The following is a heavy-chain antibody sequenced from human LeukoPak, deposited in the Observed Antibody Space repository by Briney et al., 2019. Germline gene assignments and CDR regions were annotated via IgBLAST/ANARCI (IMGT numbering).Heavy chain of an antibody. D-gene: IGHD6-19*01. CDR2: IYYSGST. CDR1: GGSISSYY. Sequence: KPSETLSLTCTVSGGSISSYYWSWIRQPPGKGLEWIGYIYYSGSTNYNPPLKGRVTISVDTSKNQFSLKLSSVTAADTAVYYCAGSGIAVAGTGPIDYWGQGTLVTVSS. J-gene: IGHJ4*02. V-gene: IGHV4-59*01. CDR3: AGSGIAVAGTGPIDY.